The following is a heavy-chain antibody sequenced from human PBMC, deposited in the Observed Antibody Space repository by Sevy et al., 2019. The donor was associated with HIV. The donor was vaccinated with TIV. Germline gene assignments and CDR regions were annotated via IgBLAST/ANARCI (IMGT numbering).Heavy chain of an antibody. J-gene: IGHJ3*02. CDR2: IYDVSST. CDR1: GLSVSSYY. CDR3: AEESGYSTSPGAFDI. D-gene: IGHD6-6*01. V-gene: IGHV3-53*01. Sequence: GGSLRLSCAASGLSVSSYYMSWVRQAPGKGLEWVSLIYDVSSTYFADSVRGRFTISRDSSKNTLYLQMNSLRADDTAVYYCAEESGYSTSPGAFDIWGQGTMVTVSS.